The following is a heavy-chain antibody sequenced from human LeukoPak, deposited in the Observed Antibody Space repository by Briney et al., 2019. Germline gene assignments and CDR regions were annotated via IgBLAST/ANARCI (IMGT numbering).Heavy chain of an antibody. CDR1: GYSISSGYY. Sequence: PSETLSLTCTVSGYSISSGYYWGWIRQPPGKGLEWIGSINYSGGTYYNPSLNSRVTISVDTSKNQFSLKLSSVTAADTAVYYCARGPDYGDYVGYFDYWGQGTLVTVSS. CDR2: INYSGGT. CDR3: ARGPDYGDYVGYFDY. D-gene: IGHD4-17*01. J-gene: IGHJ4*02. V-gene: IGHV4-38-2*02.